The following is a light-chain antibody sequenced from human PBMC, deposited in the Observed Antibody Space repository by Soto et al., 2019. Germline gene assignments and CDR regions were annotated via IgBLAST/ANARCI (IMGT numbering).Light chain of an antibody. V-gene: IGKV1-5*01. Sequence: DIQMTQSPSTLSASVGDRVTNTCRASQSISSWLAWYLQKPGKAPKLLIHDASSSESGVPSRFSGSGSGTEFTLTISSLQPDDSATYYCQQYDSYSVTFGQGTKVDNK. CDR2: DAS. CDR1: QSISSW. CDR3: QQYDSYSVT. J-gene: IGKJ1*01.